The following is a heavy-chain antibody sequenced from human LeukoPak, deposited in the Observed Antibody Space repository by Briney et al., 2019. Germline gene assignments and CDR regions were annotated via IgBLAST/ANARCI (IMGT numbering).Heavy chain of an antibody. D-gene: IGHD7-27*01. CDR2: IGTAGDT. CDR3: ARLASTGGLDY. CDR1: GFTFSSYA. V-gene: IGHV3-13*04. J-gene: IGHJ4*02. Sequence: GGSLRLSCAASGFTFSSYAIHWVRQPTGKGLEWVSAIGTAGDTYYPDSVGGCFTLSRENAKNFLFLQMNSVRAGDAAVYYCARLASTGGLDYWGQGTLVTVSS.